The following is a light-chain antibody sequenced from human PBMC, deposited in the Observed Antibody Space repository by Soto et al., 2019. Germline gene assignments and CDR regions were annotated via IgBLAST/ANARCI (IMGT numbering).Light chain of an antibody. Sequence: IQLTQSPSSLSASVGDRVTITCRASQDIAIYLAWYQQKPGEAPKLLIYAASTLYGGVPSRFSGSGSGTDFALTITSLQAEDFATYYCQQYNNYWTFGQGTKVEIK. J-gene: IGKJ1*01. CDR2: AAS. CDR3: QQYNNYWT. V-gene: IGKV1-9*01. CDR1: QDIAIY.